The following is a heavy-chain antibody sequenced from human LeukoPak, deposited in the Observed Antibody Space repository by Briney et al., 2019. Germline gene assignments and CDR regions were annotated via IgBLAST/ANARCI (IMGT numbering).Heavy chain of an antibody. CDR1: GYTFTSYA. CDR2: INAGNGNT. CDR3: ARDLSYGQGWFDP. J-gene: IGHJ5*02. V-gene: IGHV1-3*01. Sequence: ASVKVSCKASGYTFTSYAMHWVRQAPGQTLEWMVWINAGNGNTKYSQKFQGRVTITRDTSASTAYMELSSLRSEDTAVYYCARDLSYGQGWFDPWGQGTLVTVSS. D-gene: IGHD2-8*01.